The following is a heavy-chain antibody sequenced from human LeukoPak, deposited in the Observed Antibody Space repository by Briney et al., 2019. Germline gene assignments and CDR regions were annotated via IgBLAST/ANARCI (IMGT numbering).Heavy chain of an antibody. Sequence: PSETLSLTCTVSGGSISSSSYYWGWIRQPPGKGLEWIGSIYYSGSTYYNPSLKSRVTISVDTSRNQFSLKLSSVTAADTAVYYCARQRPAAAVPFDYWGQGTLVTVSS. V-gene: IGHV4-39*01. CDR2: IYYSGST. J-gene: IGHJ4*02. D-gene: IGHD6-13*01. CDR3: ARQRPAAAVPFDY. CDR1: GGSISSSSYY.